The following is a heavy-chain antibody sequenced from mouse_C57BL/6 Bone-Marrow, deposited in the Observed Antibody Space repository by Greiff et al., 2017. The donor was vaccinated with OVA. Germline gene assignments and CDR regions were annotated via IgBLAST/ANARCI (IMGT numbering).Heavy chain of an antibody. J-gene: IGHJ2*01. CDR1: GYAFSSNW. Sequence: VQLQQSGAELVKPGASGEISCKASGYAFSSNWMNWVKQRPGKGLAGIGQIYPGDGDTNYNGKFKGKATLTADKSSSTAYMQLSSLTSEDSAVYFCARGYFWGHGTTLTVSS. V-gene: IGHV1-80*01. CDR2: IYPGDGDT. CDR3: ARGYF.